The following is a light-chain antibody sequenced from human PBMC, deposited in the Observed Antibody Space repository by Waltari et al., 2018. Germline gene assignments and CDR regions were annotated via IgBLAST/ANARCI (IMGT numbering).Light chain of an antibody. Sequence: SYELTQSPSVSLSPAQTARITCSGDALPTKYASWYQKKPGQAPVLIIFKDRERPSGIPERFSGSTSGTTVTLTITGVQAEDEADYYCLSPETRGSWVFGGGTKLTVL. V-gene: IGLV3-25*03. CDR1: ALPTKY. J-gene: IGLJ2*01. CDR2: KDR. CDR3: LSPETRGSWV.